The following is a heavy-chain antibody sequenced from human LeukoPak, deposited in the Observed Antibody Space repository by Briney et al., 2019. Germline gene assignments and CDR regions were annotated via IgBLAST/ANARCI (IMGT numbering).Heavy chain of an antibody. CDR3: ARERITMIVVVITNVGYFDY. CDR1: GGTFSSYA. Sequence: ASVKVSCKASGGTFSSYAISWVRQAPGQGLEWMGGIIAIFGTANYAQKFQGRVTITADESTSTAYMELSSLRSEDTAVYYCARERITMIVVVITNVGYFDYWGQGSLVTVSS. D-gene: IGHD3-22*01. CDR2: IIAIFGTA. J-gene: IGHJ4*02. V-gene: IGHV1-69*13.